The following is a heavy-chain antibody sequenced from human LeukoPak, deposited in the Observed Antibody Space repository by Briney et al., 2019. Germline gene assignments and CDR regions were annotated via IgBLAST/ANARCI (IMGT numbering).Heavy chain of an antibody. D-gene: IGHD5-24*01. Sequence: SETLSLTCSVSGGSISSHYWSWIRQPPGKGLEWIGYLYYSGSTNYNPSLKSRVTISVDTSKTQFSLRLRSVTAADTAVYFCARGGDGYNYWFDPWGQGTLVTVSS. CDR2: LYYSGST. CDR1: GGSISSHY. V-gene: IGHV4-59*11. CDR3: ARGGDGYNYWFDP. J-gene: IGHJ5*02.